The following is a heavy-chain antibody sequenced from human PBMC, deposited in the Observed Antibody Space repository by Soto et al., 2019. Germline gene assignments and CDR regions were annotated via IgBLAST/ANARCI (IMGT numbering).Heavy chain of an antibody. CDR1: GGSISGYY. V-gene: IGHV4-59*08. CDR2: ISYIGNT. CDR3: ARSTHPIKYPTFDY. D-gene: IGHD2-21*01. J-gene: IGHJ4*02. Sequence: SETLSLTCTVSGGSISGYYWSWIRQPPGKGLEWIGYISYIGNTNYNPSLKSRVTISIHTSKNQFSLKLSSVTAADTAVYYCARSTHPIKYPTFDYWGQGALVTVSS.